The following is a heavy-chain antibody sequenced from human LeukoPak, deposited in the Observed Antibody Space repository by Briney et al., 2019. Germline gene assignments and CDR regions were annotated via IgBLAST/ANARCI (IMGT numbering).Heavy chain of an antibody. CDR1: GFTFSDYY. Sequence: GGSLRLSCAASGFTFSDYYMSWIRQAPGKGLEWVSYISSSGSTIYYADSVKGRFTISRDNAKNSLYLQMNSLRAEDTAVFYCARGLEYYDSSGYYHWGQGTLVTVSS. D-gene: IGHD3-22*01. J-gene: IGHJ5*02. V-gene: IGHV3-11*01. CDR3: ARGLEYYDSSGYYH. CDR2: ISSSGSTI.